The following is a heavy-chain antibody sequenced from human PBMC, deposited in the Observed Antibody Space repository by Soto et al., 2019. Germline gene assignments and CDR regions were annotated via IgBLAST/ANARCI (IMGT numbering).Heavy chain of an antibody. J-gene: IGHJ5*02. D-gene: IGHD2-21*02. CDR3: ARGGGMAVPAIPFDP. V-gene: IGHV4-34*01. CDR2: ISHSGST. CDR1: GGSFSGYY. Sequence: PSETLSLTCAVYGGSFSGYYCTWIRQPPGKGLDWIGEISHSGSTNYNPSLKSRVIISVDTSKNHFSLKLFSVTATDTAVYYCARGGGMAVPAIPFDPWVQGTLVTVSS.